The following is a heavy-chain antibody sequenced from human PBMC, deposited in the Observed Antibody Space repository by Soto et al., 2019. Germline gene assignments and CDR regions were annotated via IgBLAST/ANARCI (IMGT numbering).Heavy chain of an antibody. D-gene: IGHD1-26*01. V-gene: IGHV4-59*13. J-gene: IGHJ6*02. CDR3: ASDLGYYYYAMDV. CDR1: GGSISNYY. Sequence: QVQLQESGPGLVKPSETLSLTCTVSGGSISNYYWSWIRQPPEKGLEWIGYISYSGSTNYIPSLKGRVTISIDTSKNQFSLKLSSVTAADTAVYYCASDLGYYYYAMDVWGQGTTVTVSS. CDR2: ISYSGST.